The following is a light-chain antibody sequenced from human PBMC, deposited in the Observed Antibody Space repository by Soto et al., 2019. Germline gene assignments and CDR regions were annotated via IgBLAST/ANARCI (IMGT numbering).Light chain of an antibody. V-gene: IGKV1-5*01. CDR2: DAS. Sequence: DIQMTQSPSTLSASVGDRVTITCRASQIIGSSLAWYQQKPGKAPKLLIYDASTLQSGVPSRFSGSESGTEFNLTISSLQPDDSATYYCQQYYSYPYTFGQGTKLEIK. J-gene: IGKJ2*01. CDR1: QIIGSS. CDR3: QQYYSYPYT.